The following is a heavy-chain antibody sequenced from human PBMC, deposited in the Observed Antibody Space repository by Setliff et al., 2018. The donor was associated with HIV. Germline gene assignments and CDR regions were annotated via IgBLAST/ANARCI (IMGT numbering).Heavy chain of an antibody. CDR1: GYSLTELS. Sequence: GASVKVSCKVSGYSLTELSIHWVRQAPGEGLEWMGGFDPEDDETVYAEKFQGRVTMTEDTSTDTAYMALSSLRSDDTAVYYCARDEPKNTEAAPGYWGQGTLVTVSS. J-gene: IGHJ4*02. CDR3: ARDEPKNTEAAPGY. V-gene: IGHV1-24*01. CDR2: FDPEDDET. D-gene: IGHD6-6*01.